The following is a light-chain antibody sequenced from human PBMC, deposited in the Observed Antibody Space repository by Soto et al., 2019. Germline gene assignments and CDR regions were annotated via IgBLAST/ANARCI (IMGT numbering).Light chain of an antibody. CDR2: KVS. V-gene: IGKV2-30*01. CDR1: QGLVYRDGNTY. Sequence: DFVMTQTPLSLPVTLVQPASLSCRSSQGLVYRDGNTYLNWFQQRPGQSPRRLIHKVSNRDSGVPDRFSGSGSSTDSIVKSIRIQCRDVLVRSMRQRAQLPVTCGGGTKVDIK. CDR3: RQRAQLPVT. J-gene: IGKJ4*01.